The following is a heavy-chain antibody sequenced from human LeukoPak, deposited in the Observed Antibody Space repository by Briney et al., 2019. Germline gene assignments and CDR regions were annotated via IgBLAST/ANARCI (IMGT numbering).Heavy chain of an antibody. CDR2: TYYSGST. V-gene: IGHV4-31*03. CDR1: GGSISSGGYY. CDR3: ARVGGVEGGFDY. Sequence: SETLSLTCTVSGGSISSGGYYWSWIRQHPGKGLEWIGYTYYSGSTYYNPSLKSRVTISVDTSKDQFSLKLSSVTAADTAVYYCARVGGVEGGFDYWGQGTLVTVSS. J-gene: IGHJ4*02. D-gene: IGHD2-15*01.